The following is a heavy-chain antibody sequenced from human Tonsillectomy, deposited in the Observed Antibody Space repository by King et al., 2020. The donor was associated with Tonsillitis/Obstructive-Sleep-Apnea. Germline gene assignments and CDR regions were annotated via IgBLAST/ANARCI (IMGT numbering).Heavy chain of an antibody. V-gene: IGHV3-23*04. D-gene: IGHD2-21*02. CDR2: ISGSGSST. CDR1: GFTFSNYA. J-gene: IGHJ4*02. Sequence: VQLVESGGGLVQPGGSLRLSCAASGFTFSNYAMSWVRQAPGKGLEWVSGISGSGSSTYYADSVKGRFTISRDNSKNTLYLQMNSLRAEDTAVYYCAKMLGVVVVTVFMAFDYWARGPLATV. CDR3: AKMLGVVVVTVFMAFDY.